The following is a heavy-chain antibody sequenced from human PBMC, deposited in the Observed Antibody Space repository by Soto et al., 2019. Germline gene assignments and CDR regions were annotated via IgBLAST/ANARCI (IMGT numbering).Heavy chain of an antibody. CDR3: AALYCSGGSCYSFSNAFDI. CDR2: IVVGSGNT. CDR1: GFTFTSSA. D-gene: IGHD2-15*01. Sequence: SVKVSCKASGFTFTSSAMQWVRQARGQRLEWIGWIVVGSGNTNYAQKFQERVTITRDMSTSTAYMELSSLRSEDTAVYYCAALYCSGGSCYSFSNAFDIWGQGTMVTVSS. V-gene: IGHV1-58*02. J-gene: IGHJ3*02.